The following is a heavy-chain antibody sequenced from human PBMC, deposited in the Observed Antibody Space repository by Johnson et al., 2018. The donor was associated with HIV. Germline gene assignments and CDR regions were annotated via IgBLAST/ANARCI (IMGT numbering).Heavy chain of an antibody. J-gene: IGHJ3*02. CDR3: ARDVASVYGSGDHAFDI. CDR1: GFTFSSYG. D-gene: IGHD3-10*01. Sequence: VQLVESGGGVVQPGRSLRLSCAASGFTFSSYGMHWVRQAPGKGLEWVAVISYDGSNKYYADSVKGRFTISRDNSKNTLYLQLGRLRVEDMAVYYCARDVASVYGSGDHAFDIWGQGTMVTVSS. CDR2: ISYDGSNK. V-gene: IGHV3-30*03.